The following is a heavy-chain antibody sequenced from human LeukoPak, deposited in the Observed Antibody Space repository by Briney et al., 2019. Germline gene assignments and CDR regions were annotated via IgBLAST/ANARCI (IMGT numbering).Heavy chain of an antibody. CDR2: IYSGGST. J-gene: IGHJ4*02. D-gene: IGHD6-19*01. CDR3: ARDVGSSGWYWGFDY. Sequence: GGCLRLSCAASGFTVSSNYMSWVRQPPGRGLEWVAVIYSGGSTYYADSVKGRFTISRDNSKNTLYLQMNSLRAEDTAVYYCARDVGSSGWYWGFDYWGQGTLVTVSS. V-gene: IGHV3-66*01. CDR1: GFTVSSNY.